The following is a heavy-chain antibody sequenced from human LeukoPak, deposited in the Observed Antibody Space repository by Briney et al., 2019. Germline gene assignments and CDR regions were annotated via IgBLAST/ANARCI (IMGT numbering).Heavy chain of an antibody. V-gene: IGHV4-34*01. CDR1: GGSFSGYY. D-gene: IGHD2-2*02. Sequence: SETLSLTCAVYGGSFSGYYWSWIRQPPGKGLEWIGEIDHSGSTNYNPSLKSRVTISVDTSKNQSSLKLSSVTAADTAVYYCARGKYLPDYWGQGTLVTVSS. CDR2: IDHSGST. CDR3: ARGKYLPDY. J-gene: IGHJ4*02.